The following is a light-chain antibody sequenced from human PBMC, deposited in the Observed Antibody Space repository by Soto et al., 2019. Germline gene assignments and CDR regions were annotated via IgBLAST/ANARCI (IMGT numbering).Light chain of an antibody. CDR1: ENVDRY. Sequence: DIQVTQSPSSLSSSVGDRVTITCRASENVDRYVNWYQQIPGKAPSLLISAASTLQSGVPSRFRGSGSVTSLTLTIDSLQPEDFAVYYCQQTYSTPPTFGQGTKVEVK. V-gene: IGKV1-39*01. CDR2: AAS. CDR3: QQTYSTPPT. J-gene: IGKJ1*01.